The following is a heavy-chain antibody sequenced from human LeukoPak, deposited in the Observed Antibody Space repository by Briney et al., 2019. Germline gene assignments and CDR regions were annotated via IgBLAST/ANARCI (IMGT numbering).Heavy chain of an antibody. Sequence: QSGGSLRLSCAASGFTFSSYSMNWVRQAPGKGLEWVAVISYDGSNKYYADSVKGRFTISRDNSKNTLYLQMNSLRAEDTAVYYCARAGHFDYWGQGTLVTVSS. J-gene: IGHJ4*02. CDR2: ISYDGSNK. CDR1: GFTFSSYS. V-gene: IGHV3-30*03. CDR3: ARAGHFDY.